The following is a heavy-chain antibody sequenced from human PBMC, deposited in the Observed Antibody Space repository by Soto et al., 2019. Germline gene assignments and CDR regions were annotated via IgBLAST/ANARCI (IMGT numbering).Heavy chain of an antibody. CDR2: TYYRSRWYN. CDR3: AGTTSHQWYYMDV. CDR1: GDSVSSNSAA. V-gene: IGHV6-1*01. Sequence: QVQLQESGPGLVKPSQTLSPTCAISGDSVSSNSAAWNWIRLSPSRGLDRVPRTYYRSRWYNDYAVSVRSRITVKPDTSNNQFALQLTSVTPEDTAVYYCAGTTSHQWYYMDVWGKGTTVTVSS. D-gene: IGHD1-7*01. J-gene: IGHJ6*03.